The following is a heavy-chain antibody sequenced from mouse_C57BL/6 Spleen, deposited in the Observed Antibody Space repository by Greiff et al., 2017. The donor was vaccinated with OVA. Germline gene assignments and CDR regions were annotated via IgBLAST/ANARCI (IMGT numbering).Heavy chain of an antibody. Sequence: EVQLQQSGPELVKPGASVKIPCKASGYTFTDYNMDWVKQSHGKSLEWIGDINPNNGGTIYNQKFKGKATLTVDKSSSTAYMELRSLTSEDTAVYYCARPHREGAWFAYWGQGTLVTVSA. CDR2: INPNNGGT. CDR3: ARPHREGAWFAY. CDR1: GYTFTDYN. J-gene: IGHJ3*01. V-gene: IGHV1-18*01.